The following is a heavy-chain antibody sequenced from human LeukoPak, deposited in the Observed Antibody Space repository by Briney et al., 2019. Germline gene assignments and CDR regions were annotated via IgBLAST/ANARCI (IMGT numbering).Heavy chain of an antibody. CDR3: ARTPLVRYFDS. CDR2: ISGSDGHT. Sequence: GGSLRLSCAASGFTLSDYAMNWVRQAPGEGLEWLSAISGSDGHTFYADSVKGRFTLSRDNSKNTLYLQMNNLRAEDTALYYCARTPLVRYFDSWGQGTLVTVSS. D-gene: IGHD2-2*01. V-gene: IGHV3-23*01. J-gene: IGHJ4*02. CDR1: GFTLSDYA.